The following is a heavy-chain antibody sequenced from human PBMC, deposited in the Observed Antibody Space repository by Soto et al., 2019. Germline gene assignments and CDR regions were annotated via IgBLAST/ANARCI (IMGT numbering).Heavy chain of an antibody. J-gene: IGHJ4*02. CDR3: ARASGKLSTFDY. V-gene: IGHV3-33*01. D-gene: IGHD1-26*01. CDR2: IWYDGSNK. Sequence: QVQLVESGGGVVQPGRSLRLSCAASGFTFSSYGMHWVRQAPGKGLEWVAVIWYDGSNKYYADSVKGRFTISRDNSKNTLYLQMSSLRAEDTAVYYCARASGKLSTFDYWGQGTLVTVSS. CDR1: GFTFSSYG.